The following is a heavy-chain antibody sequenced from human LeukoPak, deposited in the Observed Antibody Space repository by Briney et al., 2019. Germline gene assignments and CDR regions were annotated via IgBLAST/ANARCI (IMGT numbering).Heavy chain of an antibody. D-gene: IGHD6-13*01. V-gene: IGHV1-8*03. CDR1: GYTFTSYD. Sequence: ASVKVSCKASGYTFTSYDINWVRQATGQGLEWMGWMNPNSGNTGYAQKFQGRVTITRNTSISTAYMELSSLRSEDTAVYYCARGARIAAAVSFDYWGQGALVTVSS. CDR2: MNPNSGNT. CDR3: ARGARIAAAVSFDY. J-gene: IGHJ4*02.